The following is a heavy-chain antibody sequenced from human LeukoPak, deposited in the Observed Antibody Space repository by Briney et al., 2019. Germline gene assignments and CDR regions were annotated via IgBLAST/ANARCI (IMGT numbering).Heavy chain of an antibody. Sequence: TSETLSLTCTVSGYSISSGYYWGWIRQPPGKGLEWIGSIYHSGSTYYNPSHKSRVTISVDTSKNQFSLKLSSVTAADTAVYYCARSRAGSYDYWGQGTLVTVSS. CDR1: GYSISSGYY. CDR3: ARSRAGSYDY. CDR2: IYHSGST. D-gene: IGHD1-26*01. J-gene: IGHJ4*02. V-gene: IGHV4-38-2*02.